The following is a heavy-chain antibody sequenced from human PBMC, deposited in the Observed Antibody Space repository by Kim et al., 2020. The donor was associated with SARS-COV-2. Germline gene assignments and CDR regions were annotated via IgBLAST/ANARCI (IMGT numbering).Heavy chain of an antibody. Sequence: GGSLRLSCAASGFTFSSYSMNWVRQAPGKGLEWVSYISGRSSAIHYADSVKGRFTISRDNAKNSLYLQMNSLRAEDTAVYYCARNHDYGDCDYWGQGTLV. J-gene: IGHJ4*02. CDR2: ISGRSSAI. CDR1: GFTFSSYS. CDR3: ARNHDYGDCDY. D-gene: IGHD4-17*01. V-gene: IGHV3-48*04.